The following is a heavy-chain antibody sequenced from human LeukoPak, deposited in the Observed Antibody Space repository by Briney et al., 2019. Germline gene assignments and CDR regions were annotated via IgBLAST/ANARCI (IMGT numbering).Heavy chain of an antibody. CDR3: ARGRTYYYDSSGYKFGDY. CDR1: GFTFSSYG. D-gene: IGHD3-22*01. J-gene: IGHJ4*02. V-gene: IGHV3-23*01. Sequence: HTGGSLRLSCAASGFTFSSYGMSWVRQAPGKGLEWVSAISGSGGSTYYADSVKGRFTISRDNSKNTLYLQMNSLRAEDTAVYYCARGRTYYYDSSGYKFGDYWGQGTLVTVSS. CDR2: ISGSGGST.